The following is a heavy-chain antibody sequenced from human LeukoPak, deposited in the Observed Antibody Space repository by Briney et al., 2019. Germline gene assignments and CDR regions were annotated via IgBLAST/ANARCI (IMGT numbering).Heavy chain of an antibody. D-gene: IGHD1-26*01. J-gene: IGHJ4*02. Sequence: GGSLRLFCAASGFTFSSYAMSRVRQAPGKGLEWASAISGSGGSTYYADSVKGRFTISRDNSKNTLYLQMNSLRAEDTAVYYCAKDSGSFDYWGQGTLVTVSS. CDR3: AKDSGSFDY. V-gene: IGHV3-23*01. CDR1: GFTFSSYA. CDR2: ISGSGGST.